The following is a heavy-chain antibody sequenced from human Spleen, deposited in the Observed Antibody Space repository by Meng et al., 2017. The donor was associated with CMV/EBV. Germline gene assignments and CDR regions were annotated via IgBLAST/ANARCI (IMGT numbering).Heavy chain of an antibody. D-gene: IGHD5-24*01. J-gene: IGHJ4*02. CDR1: GGTFSSYA. CDR3: ARKDGYWYYFDY. Sequence: QVQLVQSGAEVKKPGSSVNAYAKASGGTFSSYAISWVRQAPGQGLEWMGGIIPIFGTANYAQKFQGIVTITADESTSTAYMELSSLRSEDTAVYYCARKDGYWYYFDYWGQGTLVTVSS. V-gene: IGHV1-69*12. CDR2: IIPIFGTA.